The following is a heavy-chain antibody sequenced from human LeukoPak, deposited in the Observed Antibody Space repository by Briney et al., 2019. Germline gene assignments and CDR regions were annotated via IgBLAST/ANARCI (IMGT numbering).Heavy chain of an antibody. V-gene: IGHV4-59*01. CDR1: GGSISSYY. Sequence: SETLSLTCTVSGGSISSYYWSWIRQPPGKGLEWIGYIYYSGSTNYNPSLKSRVTISVDASKNQFSLKLSSVTAADTAVYYCARLRGYSYGPYFDYWGQGTLVTVSS. CDR3: ARLRGYSYGPYFDY. CDR2: IYYSGST. J-gene: IGHJ4*02. D-gene: IGHD5-18*01.